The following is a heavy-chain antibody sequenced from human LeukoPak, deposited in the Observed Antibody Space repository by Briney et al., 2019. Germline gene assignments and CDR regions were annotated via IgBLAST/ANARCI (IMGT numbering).Heavy chain of an antibody. CDR2: IFHSGGT. CDR1: DGSITDNW. D-gene: IGHD6-13*01. Sequence: SGTLSLTCAVSDGSITDNWWSWVRQPPGKGLEWIGEIFHSGGTNYNPSLKSRVTISIDRSKNQLSLNLNSVTAADTAVYYCARAAAYNLDHWGQGTLVIVSS. J-gene: IGHJ4*02. CDR3: ARAAAYNLDH. V-gene: IGHV4-4*02.